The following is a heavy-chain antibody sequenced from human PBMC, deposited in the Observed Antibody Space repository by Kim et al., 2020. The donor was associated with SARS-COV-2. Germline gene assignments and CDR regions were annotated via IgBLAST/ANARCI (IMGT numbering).Heavy chain of an antibody. CDR3: AKLGDDMRLIVDR. CDR2: VSPGGAP. J-gene: IGHJ5*02. V-gene: IGHV3-23*01. D-gene: IGHD2-21*01. Sequence: GGSLRLSCATSGFTFVKFAMAWVRQAPGKGPEWVSGVSPGGAPYYADSVKGRFTISRDSTKNMIYLQMSSLRVEDTAVYYCAKLGDDMRLIVDRWGQRTLVTVSS. CDR1: GFTFVKFA.